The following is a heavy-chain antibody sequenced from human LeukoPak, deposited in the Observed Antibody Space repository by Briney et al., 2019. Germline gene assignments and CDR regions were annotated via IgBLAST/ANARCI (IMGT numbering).Heavy chain of an antibody. Sequence: ASVKVSCKASGYTFTNYFLHWVRQAPGQGLEWMGLINPSGGSTSYAQKFQARVTMTRDTSTSTVYMELSSLRSEDTAVYYCARVSYDSSGYYLYYFDYWGQGTLVTVSP. V-gene: IGHV1-46*01. CDR1: GYTFTNYF. CDR3: ARVSYDSSGYYLYYFDY. D-gene: IGHD3-22*01. J-gene: IGHJ4*02. CDR2: INPSGGST.